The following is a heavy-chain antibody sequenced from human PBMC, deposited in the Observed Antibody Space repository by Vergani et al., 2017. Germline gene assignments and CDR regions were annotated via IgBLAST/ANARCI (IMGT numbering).Heavy chain of an antibody. V-gene: IGHV1-69*01. Sequence: QVQLVQSGAEVKKPGSSVKVSCKASGGTFSSYAISWVRQAPGQGLEWMGGIIPIFGTAKYAQKFQGRVTITADESTSTAYMELSSLRSEDTAVYYCARRGTGGWNSGYDSAAFDIWGQGTMVTVSS. CDR1: GGTFSSYA. CDR3: ARRGTGGWNSGYDSAAFDI. CDR2: IIPIFGTA. J-gene: IGHJ3*02. D-gene: IGHD5-12*01.